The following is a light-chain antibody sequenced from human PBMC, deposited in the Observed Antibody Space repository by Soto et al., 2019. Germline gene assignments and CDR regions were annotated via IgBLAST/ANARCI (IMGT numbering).Light chain of an antibody. Sequence: EIVLTQSPGALSLSPGEGATLSCRTSQSVSTNYLAWYQEKPGQALRLLIYGASSRATGIPDRFSGSGSGTDFTLTISRLEPEDFAVYYCQHYGSSPPTWTFGQGTKVDIK. CDR3: QHYGSSPPTWT. CDR1: QSVSTNY. V-gene: IGKV3-20*01. CDR2: GAS. J-gene: IGKJ1*01.